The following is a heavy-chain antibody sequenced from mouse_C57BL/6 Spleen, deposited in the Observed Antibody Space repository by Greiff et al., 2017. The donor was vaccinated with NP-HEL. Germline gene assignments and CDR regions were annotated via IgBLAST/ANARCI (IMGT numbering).Heavy chain of an antibody. CDR1: GYTFTSYW. V-gene: IGHV1-69*01. Sequence: VQLQQPGAELVMPGASVKLSCKASGYTFTSYWMHWVKQRPGPGLEWIGEIDPSDSYTNYNQKFKGKSTLTVDKSSSTAYMQLSSLTSEDSAVYYCARFDWSFDYWGQGTTLTVSS. J-gene: IGHJ2*01. CDR3: ARFDWSFDY. CDR2: IDPSDSYT. D-gene: IGHD2-13*01.